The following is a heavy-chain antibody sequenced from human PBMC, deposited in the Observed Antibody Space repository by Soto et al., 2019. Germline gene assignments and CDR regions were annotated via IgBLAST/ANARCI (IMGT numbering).Heavy chain of an antibody. D-gene: IGHD6-13*01. CDR1: GFTFSSYG. J-gene: IGHJ4*02. V-gene: IGHV3-30*18. Sequence: GGSLRLSCAASGFTFSSYGMHWVRQAPGKGLEWVAVISYDGSNKYYADSVKGRFTISRDNSKNTLYLQMNSLRAEDTAVYYCAKEGGDSSSWYPYYWGQGTLVTVSS. CDR3: AKEGGDSSSWYPYY. CDR2: ISYDGSNK.